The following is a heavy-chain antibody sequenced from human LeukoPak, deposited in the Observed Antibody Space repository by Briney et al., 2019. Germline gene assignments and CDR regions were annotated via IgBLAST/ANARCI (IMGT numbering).Heavy chain of an antibody. Sequence: GASVKVSCKASGYTFTSYGITWVQQAPGQGLEWMGWISVYNGNTNYAQKLQGRVTMTTDTSTSTAYMELRSLRSDDTAIYYCARDREAAGQKLTDYWGQGTLVTVSS. J-gene: IGHJ4*02. CDR3: ARDREAAGQKLTDY. CDR2: ISVYNGNT. V-gene: IGHV1-18*01. D-gene: IGHD6-13*01. CDR1: GYTFTSYG.